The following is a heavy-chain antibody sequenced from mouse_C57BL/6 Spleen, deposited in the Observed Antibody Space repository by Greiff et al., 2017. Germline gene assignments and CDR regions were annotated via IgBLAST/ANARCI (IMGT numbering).Heavy chain of an antibody. CDR3: ARGYSNYVGAMDD. Sequence: QVQLQQPGAELVRPGSSVKLSCKASGYTFTSYWMHWVKQRPIQGLEWIGNIDPSDSETHYNQKFKDKATLTVDKSSSPAYMQLSSLTSEDSAVYYCARGYSNYVGAMDDWGQGTSVTVSS. CDR2: IDPSDSET. D-gene: IGHD2-5*01. V-gene: IGHV1-52*01. CDR1: GYTFTSYW. J-gene: IGHJ4*01.